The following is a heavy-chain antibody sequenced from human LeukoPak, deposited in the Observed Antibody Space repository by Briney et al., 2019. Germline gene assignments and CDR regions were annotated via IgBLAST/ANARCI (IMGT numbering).Heavy chain of an antibody. Sequence: SETLSLTCTVSGFSISSYYWSWIRQPPGKGLEWIGYINYSGRTNYNPSLKSRVTISVDTSKNQFSLKLSSVSAADTAVYYCARVGDYDILTGYWSHRFDPWGQGTLVTVSS. V-gene: IGHV4-59*01. D-gene: IGHD3-9*01. CDR3: ARVGDYDILTGYWSHRFDP. CDR2: INYSGRT. CDR1: GFSISSYY. J-gene: IGHJ5*02.